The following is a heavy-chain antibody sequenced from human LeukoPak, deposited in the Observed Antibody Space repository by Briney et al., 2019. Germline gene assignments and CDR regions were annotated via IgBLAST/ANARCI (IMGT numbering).Heavy chain of an antibody. CDR1: GDSISRSPYY. Sequence: SETLSLTCTVSGDSISRSPYYWDWIRQSPGKGLEWIGSIYHNGDTSYNPSLKNRVTISVDTSKNQFSLRLTAVTATDTAIYYCARQSWVGSSGWRNEDTYYFDYWGQGTLVSVSS. CDR2: IYHNGDT. D-gene: IGHD6-19*01. CDR3: ARQSWVGSSGWRNEDTYYFDY. J-gene: IGHJ4*02. V-gene: IGHV4-39*01.